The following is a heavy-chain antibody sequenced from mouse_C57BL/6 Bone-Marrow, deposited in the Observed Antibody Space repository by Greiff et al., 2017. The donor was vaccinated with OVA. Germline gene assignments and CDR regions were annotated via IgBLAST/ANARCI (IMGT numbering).Heavy chain of an antibody. Sequence: VQLQQSDAELVKPGASVKISCKVSGYTFTDHTIHWMKQRPEQGLEWIGYIYPRDGSTKYNEKFKGKATLTADKSSSTAYMQLNSLTSEDSAVYFCAREEYCGSSLWYFEVWGTGTTVTVSS. CDR2: IYPRDGST. CDR3: AREEYCGSSLWYFEV. J-gene: IGHJ1*03. V-gene: IGHV1-78*01. D-gene: IGHD1-1*01. CDR1: GYTFTDHT.